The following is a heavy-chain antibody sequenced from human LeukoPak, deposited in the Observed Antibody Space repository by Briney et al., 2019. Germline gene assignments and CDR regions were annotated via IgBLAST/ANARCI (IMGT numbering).Heavy chain of an antibody. Sequence: PSQTLSLTCAVSGGSISSGGYSWSWLPQPPGQGLEWLRYFYHSGSNYYNPSLKSRVTISVDKYKNQFSLKLSSATDAALALYYRARAKLAYGSGDGPHYFDYWGQGTLVTVSS. CDR3: ARAKLAYGSGDGPHYFDY. J-gene: IGHJ4*02. V-gene: IGHV4-30-2*01. CDR1: GGSISSGGYS. D-gene: IGHD2-21*02. CDR2: FYHSGSN.